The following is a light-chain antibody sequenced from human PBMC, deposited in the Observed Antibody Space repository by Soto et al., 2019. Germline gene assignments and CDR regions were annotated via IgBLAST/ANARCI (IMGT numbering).Light chain of an antibody. Sequence: IEITQTPPTLSASVGDTVTITFRASQRMSGWLAWHQQKPGKAPKLLIYDVSALKRGVPPRFSGSGSGTEFTLTISSLQPDDFAPYYCQQYDSFSVPFGQGTKVDIK. CDR3: QQYDSFSVP. J-gene: IGKJ1*01. CDR2: DVS. CDR1: QRMSGW. V-gene: IGKV1-5*01.